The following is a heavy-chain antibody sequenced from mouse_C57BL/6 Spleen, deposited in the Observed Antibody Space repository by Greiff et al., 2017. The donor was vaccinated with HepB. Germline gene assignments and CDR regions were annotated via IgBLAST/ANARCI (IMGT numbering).Heavy chain of an antibody. CDR2: IYPGNSDT. J-gene: IGHJ3*01. CDR3: TRSGYDYDERFAY. D-gene: IGHD2-4*01. CDR1: GYTFTSYW. Sequence: DVQLQESGTVLARPGASVKMSCKTSGYTFTSYWMHWVKQRPGQGLEWIGAIYPGNSDTSYNQKFKGKAKLTAVTSASTAYMELSSLTNEDSAVYYCTRSGYDYDERFAYWGQGTLVTVSA. V-gene: IGHV1-5*01.